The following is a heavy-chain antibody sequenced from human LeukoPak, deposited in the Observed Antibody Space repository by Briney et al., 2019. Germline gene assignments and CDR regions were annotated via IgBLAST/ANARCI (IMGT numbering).Heavy chain of an antibody. Sequence: SETLSLTCTVSGGSISSSSYYWGWIRQSPGKGLEWIGSIYYSGSTYYNPSLKSRVTISVDTSKNQFSLKLSSVTAAGTAVYYCARQLVVVEPAEFDYWGQGTLVTVSS. CDR3: ARQLVVVEPAEFDY. CDR2: IYYSGST. J-gene: IGHJ4*02. V-gene: IGHV4-39*01. CDR1: GGSISSSSYY. D-gene: IGHD2-2*01.